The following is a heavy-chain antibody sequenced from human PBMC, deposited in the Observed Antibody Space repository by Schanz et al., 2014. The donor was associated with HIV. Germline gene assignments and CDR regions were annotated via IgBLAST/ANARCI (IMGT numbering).Heavy chain of an antibody. Sequence: EVQLVESGGGFVQPGGSLTLSCAASGFSFSDYWMHWVRQVPGKGLLWVSRMNNDVSSRLYADSVKGRFTISRDNAKNTLYLQMTSLRAEDTAVYYCARRSSDGGYYDNWGQGTLVTVSS. CDR2: MNNDVSSR. CDR1: GFSFSDYW. V-gene: IGHV3-74*01. CDR3: ARRSSDGGYYDN. J-gene: IGHJ4*02. D-gene: IGHD2-15*01.